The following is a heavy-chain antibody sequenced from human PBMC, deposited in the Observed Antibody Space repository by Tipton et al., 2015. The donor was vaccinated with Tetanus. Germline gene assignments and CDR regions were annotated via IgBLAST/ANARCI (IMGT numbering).Heavy chain of an antibody. D-gene: IGHD4-17*01. J-gene: IGHJ4*02. V-gene: IGHV1-69*09. Sequence: QVQLVQSGAEVKKPGSSVKVSCKASGGTFSSYAISWVRQAPGQGLEWMGRIIPILGIANYAQKFQGRVTITADKSTSTAYMELSSLRSEDTAVYYCASGDYGTNILLAAPLLDYWGQGTLVTVSS. CDR3: ASGDYGTNILLAAPLLDY. CDR1: GGTFSSYA. CDR2: IIPILGIA.